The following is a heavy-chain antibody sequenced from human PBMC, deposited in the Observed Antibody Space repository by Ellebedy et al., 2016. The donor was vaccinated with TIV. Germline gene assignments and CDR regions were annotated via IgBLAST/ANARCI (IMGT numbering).Heavy chain of an antibody. CDR2: ISFDGSNE. CDR1: GFTFSNYP. J-gene: IGHJ4*02. Sequence: GGSLRLXXAASGFTFSNYPMHWVRQAPGKGLEWVAVISFDGSNEYYADSVKGRFTIARDDSKNTLYLQMNSLRGEDTAVYYCARGTAYSSGWSGDFDYWGQGTLVTVSS. CDR3: ARGTAYSSGWSGDFDY. V-gene: IGHV3-30-3*01. D-gene: IGHD6-19*01.